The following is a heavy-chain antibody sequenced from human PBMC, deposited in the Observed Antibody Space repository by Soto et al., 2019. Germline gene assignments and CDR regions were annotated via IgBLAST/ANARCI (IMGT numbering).Heavy chain of an antibody. CDR3: ACRRGGSSSGGNFDY. Sequence: QIALKDSGPTLVKPSQTLTLTCTFSGFSFSTTGAGVGWLRQPPGKALEWLALIFWNDAKRYSPSLRSRLTIIKDTSKNQVVLTMTNVDPVDTATYYCACRRGGSSSGGNFDYWGQGTPVTVYS. D-gene: IGHD2-15*01. CDR1: GFSFSTTGAG. V-gene: IGHV2-5*01. CDR2: IFWNDAK. J-gene: IGHJ4*02.